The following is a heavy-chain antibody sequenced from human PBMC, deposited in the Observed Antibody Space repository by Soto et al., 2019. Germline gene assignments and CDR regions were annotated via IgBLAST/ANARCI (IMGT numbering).Heavy chain of an antibody. V-gene: IGHV4-59*08. Sequence: SETLSLTCTVSGDSISTDYWSWIRQSPGKGLEWIGFIYYGGSTNYNPSLKSRINIYVDTPKNQFSLKLSSVTAADTAVYYCAKNWNWGSLVHWGQGTLVTVSS. CDR1: GDSISTDY. CDR3: AKNWNWGSLVH. J-gene: IGHJ4*02. D-gene: IGHD7-27*01. CDR2: IYYGGST.